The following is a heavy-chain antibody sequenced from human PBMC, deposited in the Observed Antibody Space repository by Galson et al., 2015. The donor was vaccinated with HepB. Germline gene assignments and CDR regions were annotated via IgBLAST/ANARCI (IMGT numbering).Heavy chain of an antibody. CDR1: GGSISSGGYY. J-gene: IGHJ4*02. CDR3: ARVQGPGIVGATQLIDY. D-gene: IGHD1-26*01. Sequence: TLSLTCTVSGGSISSGGYYWSWIRQHPGKGLEWIGYIYYSGSTYYNPSLKSRVTISVDTSKNQFSLKLSSVTAADTAVYYCARVQGPGIVGATQLIDYWGQGTLVTVSS. CDR2: IYYSGST. V-gene: IGHV4-31*03.